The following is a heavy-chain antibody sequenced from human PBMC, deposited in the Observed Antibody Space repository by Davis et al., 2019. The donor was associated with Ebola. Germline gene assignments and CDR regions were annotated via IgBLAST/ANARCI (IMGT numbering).Heavy chain of an antibody. CDR2: IIPIFGTA. J-gene: IGHJ4*02. Sequence: ASSVKVSCKASVYTFTSYGISWVRQAPGQGLEWMGGIIPIFGTANYAQKFQGRVTITADESTSTAYMELSSLRSEDTAVYYCARVGIRSSTYYFDYWGQGTLVTVSS. D-gene: IGHD6-13*01. CDR3: ARVGIRSSTYYFDY. V-gene: IGHV1-69*13. CDR1: VYTFTSYG.